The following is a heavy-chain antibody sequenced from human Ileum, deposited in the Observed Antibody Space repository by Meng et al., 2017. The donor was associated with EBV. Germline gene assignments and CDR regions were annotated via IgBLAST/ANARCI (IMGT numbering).Heavy chain of an antibody. J-gene: IGHJ4*02. CDR1: GGSISVINW. Sequence: VQLQAAGPGLVNPSGTLSLTCAVSGGSISVINWWSWVRQSPEKGLEWIGEMSDSGITHYNPSLKSRVTISADKSNNQFSLKLTSVTSADTAVYFCAKNGEKYFEYWGQGTLVTVSS. CDR2: MSDSGIT. CDR3: AKNGEKYFEY. V-gene: IGHV4-4*02.